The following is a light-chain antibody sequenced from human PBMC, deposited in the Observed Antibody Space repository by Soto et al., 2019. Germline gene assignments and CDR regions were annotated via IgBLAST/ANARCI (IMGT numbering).Light chain of an antibody. V-gene: IGKV3-11*01. Sequence: EIVLTQSPATLSLSPGERATLSCRASQSVSSYLAWYQQKPGQAPRLLIYDASNRATGLPARFSGSGSGTDFTLTIISLEPEDFAIYYCQQRSNWDPVTFGGGPKLEIK. CDR3: QQRSNWDPVT. CDR2: DAS. J-gene: IGKJ4*02. CDR1: QSVSSY.